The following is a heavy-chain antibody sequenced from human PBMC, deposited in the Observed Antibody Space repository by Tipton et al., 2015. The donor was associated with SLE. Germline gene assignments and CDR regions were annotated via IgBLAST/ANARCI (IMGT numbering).Heavy chain of an antibody. J-gene: IGHJ4*02. V-gene: IGHV3-7*01. CDR1: GFTFSSYW. CDR3: ASDYYGSASYYPFGY. D-gene: IGHD3-10*01. CDR2: IKQDGSEK. Sequence: SLRLSCAASGFTFSSYWMSWVRQDPGKGLEWVANIKQDGSEKYYVDSVKGRFTISRDNAKNSLYLQMNSLRAEDTAVYYCASDYYGSASYYPFGYLVQGTLVTVSS.